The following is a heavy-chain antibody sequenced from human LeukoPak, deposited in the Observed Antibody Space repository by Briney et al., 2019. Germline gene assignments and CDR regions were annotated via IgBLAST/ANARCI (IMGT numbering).Heavy chain of an antibody. CDR2: IYWNEDK. CDR3: AHGVERLRGRRAFDI. CDR1: GFSLSTSGVG. D-gene: IGHD5-12*01. Sequence: SGPTLVKPTQTLTLTCTFSGFSLSTSGVGVGWSRQPPGKALEWLALIYWNEDKRYSPSLKSRLTITKDTSKNQVVLTMANMDPVDTATYYCAHGVERLRGRRAFDIWGQGTMVTVSS. V-gene: IGHV2-5*01. J-gene: IGHJ3*02.